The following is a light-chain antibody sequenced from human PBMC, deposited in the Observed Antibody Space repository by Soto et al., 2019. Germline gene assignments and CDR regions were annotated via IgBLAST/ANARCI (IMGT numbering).Light chain of an antibody. J-gene: IGKJ2*01. CDR1: QNIATKF. CDR3: QQYSSSSGYT. Sequence: VLTQSPGTLSLSPGERATLSCRASQNIATKFFTWYQQRPGQAPRVLINGTSTRADGIPDRFRGSGSGTDFTLTISRLQPADFAVYYCQQYSSSSGYTFGQGTKVEIK. CDR2: GTS. V-gene: IGKV3-20*01.